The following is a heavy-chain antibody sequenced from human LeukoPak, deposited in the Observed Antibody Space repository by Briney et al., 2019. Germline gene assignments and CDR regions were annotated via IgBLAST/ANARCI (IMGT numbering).Heavy chain of an antibody. CDR3: ARGPPYDILTGYYYYYYYYGMDV. J-gene: IGHJ6*02. CDR2: INPNSGNT. CDR1: GCTFCSYA. V-gene: IGHV1-8*02. Sequence: SVKVSCKASGCTFCSYAISWVRQAPGQGLEWMGWINPNSGNTGYAQKFQGRVTMTRNTSISTAYMELSSLRSEDTAVYYCARGPPYDILTGYYYYYYYYGMDVWGQGTTVTVSS. D-gene: IGHD3-9*01.